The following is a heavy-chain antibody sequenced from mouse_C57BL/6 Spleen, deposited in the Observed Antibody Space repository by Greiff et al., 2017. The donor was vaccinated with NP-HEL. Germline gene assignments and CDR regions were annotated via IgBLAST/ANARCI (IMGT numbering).Heavy chain of an antibody. CDR2: IYPGDGDT. CDR1: GYAFSSSW. Sequence: QVQLQQSGPELVKPGASVKISCKASGYAFSSSWMNWVKQRPGKGLEWIGRIYPGDGDTNYNGKFKGKATLTADKSSSTAYMQLSSLTSEDSAVYFCARSTLGYDYLAYWGQGTLVTVSA. D-gene: IGHD2-4*01. V-gene: IGHV1-82*01. J-gene: IGHJ3*01. CDR3: ARSTLGYDYLAY.